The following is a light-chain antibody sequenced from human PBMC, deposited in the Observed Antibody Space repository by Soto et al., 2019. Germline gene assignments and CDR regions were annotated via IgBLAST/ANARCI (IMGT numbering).Light chain of an antibody. Sequence: DIQMTQSPSSLSASVGDRVTITCRASQSISSYLNWYQQKPGKAPKLLIYAASSLQSGVPSRFSGSGSGTAFTLTISSLQPEDFATYYCQQSYSTLWTFGQGPKVEIK. CDR1: QSISSY. J-gene: IGKJ1*01. CDR2: AAS. V-gene: IGKV1-39*01. CDR3: QQSYSTLWT.